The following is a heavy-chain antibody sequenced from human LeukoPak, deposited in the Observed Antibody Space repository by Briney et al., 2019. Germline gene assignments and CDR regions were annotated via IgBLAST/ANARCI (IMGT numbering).Heavy chain of an antibody. CDR2: ISGSGDST. CDR3: AKDLQGYYGSGSPDY. V-gene: IGHV3-23*01. D-gene: IGHD3-10*01. Sequence: PGGTLRLSCAASGFTFSNYGMSWVRQAPGKGLEWVSGISGSGDSTFYADSVKGRFTISRDNSKNTRYLQMNSLRAEDTAVYYCAKDLQGYYGSGSPDYWGQGTLVTVSS. CDR1: GFTFSNYG. J-gene: IGHJ4*02.